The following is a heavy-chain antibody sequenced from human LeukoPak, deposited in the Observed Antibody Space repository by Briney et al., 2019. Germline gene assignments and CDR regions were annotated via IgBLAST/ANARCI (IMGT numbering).Heavy chain of an antibody. CDR2: INPHSGYT. J-gene: IGHJ5*02. V-gene: IGHV1-2*02. Sequence: ASVKVSCKASGYTFSGYYIHWVRQAPGQGLEWVGWINPHSGYTNFAQKFQGRVTMTRDTSSSTAYMELKRLASDDTAVYYCARAEISVTTGDLDLWGEGALVIVSS. D-gene: IGHD4-17*01. CDR1: GYTFSGYY. CDR3: ARAEISVTTGDLDL.